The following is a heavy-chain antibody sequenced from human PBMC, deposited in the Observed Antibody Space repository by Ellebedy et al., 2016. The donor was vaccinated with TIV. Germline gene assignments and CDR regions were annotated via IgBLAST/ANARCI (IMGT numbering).Heavy chain of an antibody. CDR1: GYTFTSYF. CDR3: ARARSSGWLHTPDY. D-gene: IGHD6-19*01. Sequence: AASVKVSCKASGYTFTSYFMHWPRQAPGQGLEWMGVINPSGGSTTYAQNLQGRVTMTRDTSTTTVYMELSSLRSEDTAVYYCARARSSGWLHTPDYWGQGTLVIVSS. CDR2: INPSGGST. V-gene: IGHV1-46*04. J-gene: IGHJ4*02.